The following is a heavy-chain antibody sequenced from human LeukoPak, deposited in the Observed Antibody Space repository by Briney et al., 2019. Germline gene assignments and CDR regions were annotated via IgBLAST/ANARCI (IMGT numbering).Heavy chain of an antibody. CDR1: GGSISSGGYY. Sequence: SETLSLTCTVSGGSISSGGYYWSWIRQHPGKGLEWIGYIYYSGSTYYNPSLKSRVTISVDTSKNQFSLKLSSVTAADTAVYYCAGYSSSSIGHAFDIWGQGTMVTVSS. D-gene: IGHD6-6*01. J-gene: IGHJ3*02. CDR3: AGYSSSSIGHAFDI. CDR2: IYYSGST. V-gene: IGHV4-31*03.